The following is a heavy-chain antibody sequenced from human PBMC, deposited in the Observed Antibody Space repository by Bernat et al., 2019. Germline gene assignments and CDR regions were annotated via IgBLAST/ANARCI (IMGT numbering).Heavy chain of an antibody. Sequence: VQLLESGGGVVQPGRSLRLSCAASGFTFSSYAMHWVRQAPGKGLEWVAVISYDGSNKYYADSVKGRFTISRDNSKNTLYLQMNSLRAEDTAVYYCAKYGDYGYWGQGTLVTVSS. CDR1: GFTFSSYA. D-gene: IGHD4-17*01. CDR3: AKYGDYGY. J-gene: IGHJ4*02. V-gene: IGHV3-30-3*02. CDR2: ISYDGSNK.